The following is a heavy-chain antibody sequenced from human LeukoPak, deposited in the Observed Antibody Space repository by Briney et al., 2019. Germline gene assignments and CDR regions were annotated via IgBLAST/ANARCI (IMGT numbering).Heavy chain of an antibody. Sequence: SETLSLTCNVSGGSIRSYYWSWIRQPPGKGLEWIGYIHYSGSTNYNPSLKSRVTISVDTSRTQFSLRLTSVTAADTAMYHCARVLTTQTTNWFDPWGQGTLVTVSS. CDR1: GGSIRSYY. V-gene: IGHV4-59*01. CDR2: IHYSGST. D-gene: IGHD4-11*01. J-gene: IGHJ5*02. CDR3: ARVLTTQTTNWFDP.